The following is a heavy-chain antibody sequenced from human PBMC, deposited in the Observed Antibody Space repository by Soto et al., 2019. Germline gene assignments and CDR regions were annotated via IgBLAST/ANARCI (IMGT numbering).Heavy chain of an antibody. CDR2: VFHSGTT. D-gene: IGHD3-3*01. Sequence: TSETLSLTCAVSGYSINSGYYWGWIRQSPGKGLEWIGSVFHSGTTYSTPSLKTRLTISVDTSKNQFSLDLNAVTAADTAVYYCVRDFGDLHDLWSGSDYWGQGIPVTVPQ. J-gene: IGHJ4*02. V-gene: IGHV4-38-2*02. CDR3: VRDFGDLHDLWSGSDY. CDR1: GYSINSGYY.